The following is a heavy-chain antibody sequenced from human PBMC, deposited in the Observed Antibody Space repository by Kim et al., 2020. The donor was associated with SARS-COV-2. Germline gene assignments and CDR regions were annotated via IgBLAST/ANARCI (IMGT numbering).Heavy chain of an antibody. Sequence: AQEFQGRVTITADESTSTAYMELSSLRSEDTAVYYCARHGYSGYHAPLGYWGQGTLVTVSS. V-gene: IGHV1-69*01. J-gene: IGHJ4*02. CDR3: ARHGYSGYHAPLGY. D-gene: IGHD5-12*01.